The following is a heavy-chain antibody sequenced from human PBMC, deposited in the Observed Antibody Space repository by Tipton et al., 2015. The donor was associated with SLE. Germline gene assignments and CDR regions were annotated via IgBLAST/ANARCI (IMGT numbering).Heavy chain of an antibody. CDR2: ITGSGDRT. V-gene: IGHV3-23*01. J-gene: IGHJ4*02. Sequence: SLRLSCAASGFTFSSYGMHWVRQAPGKGLEWVSAITGSGDRTYYIDSVKGRFTISRDNSKNSLYLQMNGLRAEDTAVYYCARVWMYSNYDFDSWGQGTLVTVSS. D-gene: IGHD4-11*01. CDR1: GFTFSSYG. CDR3: ARVWMYSNYDFDS.